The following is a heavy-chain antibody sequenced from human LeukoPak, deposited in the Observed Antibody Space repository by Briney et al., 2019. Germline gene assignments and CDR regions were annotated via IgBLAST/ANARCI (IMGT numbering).Heavy chain of an antibody. Sequence: GGTLRLSCAASGITFSSYGMSWVRQAPGKGLEWVSAISGGGTSTWYADSVKGRFTISRDNSKNTLYLQMNSLRSEDTAVFYCAKDRDDYVWGSYLGAFDIWGQGTMVTVSS. CDR3: AKDRDDYVWGSYLGAFDI. J-gene: IGHJ3*02. V-gene: IGHV3-23*01. CDR1: GITFSSYG. CDR2: ISGGGTST. D-gene: IGHD3-16*01.